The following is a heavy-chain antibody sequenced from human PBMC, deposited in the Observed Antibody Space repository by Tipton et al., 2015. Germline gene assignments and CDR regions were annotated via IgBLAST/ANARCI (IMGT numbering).Heavy chain of an antibody. CDR1: GFTFNSYA. J-gene: IGHJ5*02. V-gene: IGHV3-23*01. Sequence: GSLRLSCAVSGFTFNSYAMSWVRQAPGKGLEWVSAISISGGSTYYADSVKGRFTISRDNSKNTLYLQMNSLRAEDTAVYYCAKDGNYVDYWFDPWGQGTLVTVSS. CDR2: ISISGGST. D-gene: IGHD4-11*01. CDR3: AKDGNYVDYWFDP.